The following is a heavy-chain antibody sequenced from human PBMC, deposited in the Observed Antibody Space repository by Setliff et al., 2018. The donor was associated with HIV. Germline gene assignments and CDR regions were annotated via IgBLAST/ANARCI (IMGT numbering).Heavy chain of an antibody. CDR3: ASSRPPDDSSGFLDH. J-gene: IGHJ4*02. D-gene: IGHD3-22*01. Sequence: ASVKVPCKASGYSFTSSGVSWVRQAPGQGLEWMGWINIRSGNTNYAQNFQSRVTMTTDTSTSTAYMGLRSLRSDDTAVYYCASSRPPDDSSGFLDHWGQGTLVTVSS. V-gene: IGHV1-18*01. CDR2: INIRSGNT. CDR1: GYSFTSSG.